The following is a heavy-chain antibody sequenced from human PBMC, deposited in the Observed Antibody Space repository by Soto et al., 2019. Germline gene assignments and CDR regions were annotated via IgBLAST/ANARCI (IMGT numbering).Heavy chain of an antibody. CDR1: GFTVSSNY. V-gene: IGHV3-53*01. J-gene: IGHJ4*02. D-gene: IGHD5-12*01. CDR3: ARGAGGYEHLWYFDY. CDR2: IYSGGRT. Sequence: EVQLVESGGGLIQPGGSLRLSCAASGFTVSSNYMSWVRQAPGKGLEWVSVIYSGGRTYYADSVKGRFTISRDNSKNTLYLQMNSLRAEDTAVYYCARGAGGYEHLWYFDYWGQGTLVTVSS.